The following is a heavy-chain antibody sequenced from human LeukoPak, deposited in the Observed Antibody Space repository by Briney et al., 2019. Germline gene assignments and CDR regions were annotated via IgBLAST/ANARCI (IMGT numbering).Heavy chain of an antibody. CDR3: ARGDSSGYGPDH. CDR1: GFTFSSYR. D-gene: IGHD3-22*01. V-gene: IGHV3-48*02. J-gene: IGHJ5*02. CDR2: ISSSSTI. Sequence: PGGSLRLSCAASGFTFSSYRMNWVRQAPGKGLEWVSYISSSSTIYYADSVKGRFTISRDNAKNSLYLQMNSLRDEDTAAYYCARGDSSGYGPDHWGQGTLVTVSS.